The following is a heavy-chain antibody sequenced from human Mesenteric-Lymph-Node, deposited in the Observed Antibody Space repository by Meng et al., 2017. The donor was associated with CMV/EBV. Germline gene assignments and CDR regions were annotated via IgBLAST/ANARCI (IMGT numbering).Heavy chain of an antibody. CDR3: ASVSPLGYCSSANCPGAFDI. D-gene: IGHD2-2*01. Sequence: GESLKISCAASGFTFSSYWMHWVRQAPGKGLVWVSRINSDGSSTTYADSVKGRFTISRDNAKNTLYLQMNSLRAEDTAVYYCASVSPLGYCSSANCPGAFDIWGQGTMVTVSS. CDR1: GFTFSSYW. J-gene: IGHJ3*02. CDR2: INSDGSST. V-gene: IGHV3-74*01.